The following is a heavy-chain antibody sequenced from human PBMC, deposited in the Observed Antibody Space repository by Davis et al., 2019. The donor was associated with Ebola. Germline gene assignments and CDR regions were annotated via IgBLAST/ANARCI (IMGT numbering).Heavy chain of an antibody. D-gene: IGHD6-6*01. Sequence: GGSLRLSCAASGFTFSSYGMHWVRQAPGKGLEWVAFVRYDGNNKYYADSVKGRFTISRDNSENTVYLQMNSLRVEDTAIYYCAKDPYSSTSRSDYWGQGTLVTVSS. J-gene: IGHJ4*02. CDR1: GFTFSSYG. CDR3: AKDPYSSTSRSDY. V-gene: IGHV3-30*02. CDR2: VRYDGNNK.